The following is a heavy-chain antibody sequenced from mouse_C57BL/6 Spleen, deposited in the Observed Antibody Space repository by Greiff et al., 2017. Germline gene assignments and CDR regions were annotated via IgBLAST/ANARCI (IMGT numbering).Heavy chain of an antibody. V-gene: IGHV1-22*01. CDR3: ARVGYYGSTTFDY. D-gene: IGHD1-1*01. CDR2: FNPNNGGT. Sequence: EVQLQQSGPELVKPGASVKMSCKASGYTFTDYNMHWVKQSHGKSLARIGYFNPNNGGTSYNQKFKGKATLTVNKAASTAYMELRSLTSEDSAVYYWARVGYYGSTTFDYRGQGTTLTVTS. J-gene: IGHJ2*01. CDR1: GYTFTDYN.